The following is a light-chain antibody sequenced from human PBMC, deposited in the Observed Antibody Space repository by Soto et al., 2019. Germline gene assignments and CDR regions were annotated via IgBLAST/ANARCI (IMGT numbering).Light chain of an antibody. CDR3: SSYTSSSTLVV. V-gene: IGLV2-14*01. J-gene: IGLJ2*01. Sequence: QSVLTQPASVSGSPGQSITISCTGTSSDVGGYNYVSWYQQHPGKAPKLMIYEVSNRPSGVSNRFSDSKSGNTASLTISGLHAEDEADSYCSSYTSSSTLVVFGGGTKQTVL. CDR1: SSDVGGYNY. CDR2: EVS.